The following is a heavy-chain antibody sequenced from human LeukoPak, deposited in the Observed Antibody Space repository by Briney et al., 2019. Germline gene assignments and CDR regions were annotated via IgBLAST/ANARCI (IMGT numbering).Heavy chain of an antibody. V-gene: IGHV3-48*03. J-gene: IGHJ3*02. CDR3: ARPNRDDSSGFSDAFDI. CDR2: ISSSGSTI. D-gene: IGHD3-22*01. CDR1: GFTFSSYE. Sequence: PGGSLRLCCAASGFTFSSYEMNWVRQAPGKGLEWVSYISSSGSTIYYADSVKGRFTISRDNAKNSLYLQMNSLRAEDTAVYYCARPNRDDSSGFSDAFDIWGQGTMVTVSS.